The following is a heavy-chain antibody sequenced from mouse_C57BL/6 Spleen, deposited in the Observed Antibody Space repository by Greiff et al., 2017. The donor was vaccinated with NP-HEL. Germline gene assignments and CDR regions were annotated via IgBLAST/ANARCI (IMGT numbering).Heavy chain of an antibody. CDR3: ARGRGTSYFDY. Sequence: EVQLVESGPVLVKPGASVKMSCKASGYTFTDYYMNWVKQSHGKSLEWIGVINPYNGGTSYNQKFKGKATLTVDKSSSTAYMELNSLTSEDSAVYYCARGRGTSYFDYWGQGTTLTVSS. D-gene: IGHD3-3*01. J-gene: IGHJ2*01. CDR2: INPYNGGT. CDR1: GYTFTDYY. V-gene: IGHV1-19*01.